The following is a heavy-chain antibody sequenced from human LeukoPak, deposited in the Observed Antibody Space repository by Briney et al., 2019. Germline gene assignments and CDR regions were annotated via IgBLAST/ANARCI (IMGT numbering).Heavy chain of an antibody. V-gene: IGHV3-48*01. D-gene: IGHD3-3*01. J-gene: IGHJ4*02. CDR1: GFTFSSYS. CDR2: ISSSSSTI. Sequence: AGGSLRLSCAASGFTFSSYSMNWVRQAPGKGLEWVSYISSSSSTIYYADSVKGRFTISRDNAKNSLYLQMNSLRAEDTAVYYCARDRGGAYDFWSGYYTGYFDYWGQGTLVPVSS. CDR3: ARDRGGAYDFWSGYYTGYFDY.